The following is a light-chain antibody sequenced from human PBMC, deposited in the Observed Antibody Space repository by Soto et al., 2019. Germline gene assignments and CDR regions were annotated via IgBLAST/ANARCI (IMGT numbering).Light chain of an antibody. CDR3: QSYDNSLSHVV. CDR2: GDN. CDR1: SSNIGSFYD. Sequence: QSVLTQPPSVSGAPGQRVTIPCTGSSSNIGSFYDVHWYQQLPGTVPKLLIYGDNNRPSGVPDRFSGSKSGTSASLAITGLQPEDEAEYYCQSYDNSLSHVVFVGGTKLTVL. J-gene: IGLJ2*01. V-gene: IGLV1-40*01.